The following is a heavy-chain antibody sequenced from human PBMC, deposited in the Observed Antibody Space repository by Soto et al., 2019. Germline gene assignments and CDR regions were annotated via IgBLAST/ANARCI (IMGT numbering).Heavy chain of an antibody. CDR1: GFTFSSYI. V-gene: IGHV3-21*01. CDR2: ISSSSSYI. J-gene: IGHJ4*02. Sequence: EVQLLESGGGLGQPGGSLRLSCTASGFTFSSYIMNWVRQAPGKGLEWVSSISSSSSYIYYADSVKGRFTISRDNAKNSLYLQMNSLRAEDTAVYYCASGSRPYYFDYWGQGTLVTVSS. CDR3: ASGSRPYYFDY.